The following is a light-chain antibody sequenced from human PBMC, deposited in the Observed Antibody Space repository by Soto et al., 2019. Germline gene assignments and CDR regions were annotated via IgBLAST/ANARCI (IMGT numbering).Light chain of an antibody. Sequence: DIQMTQSPSTLSASVGDRVTITCRASQSISSWLAWYQQKPGKAPKLLIYDASSLESGVPSRFSGSGSGTEFTLTISSLQPDDFATYYCQQYNSYSFITFGQGTRLEIK. V-gene: IGKV1-5*01. CDR2: DAS. CDR3: QQYNSYSFIT. J-gene: IGKJ5*01. CDR1: QSISSW.